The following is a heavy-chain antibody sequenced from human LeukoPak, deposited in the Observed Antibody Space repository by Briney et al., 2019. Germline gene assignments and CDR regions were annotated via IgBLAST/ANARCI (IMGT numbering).Heavy chain of an antibody. J-gene: IGHJ4*02. V-gene: IGHV3-48*02. CDR3: ARDHDFWSGYYTNYFDY. Sequence: GGSLRLSCAASGFTFSSYAMHWVRQAPGKGLEWVSYISSSSSTIYYADSVKGRFTISRDNAKNSLYLQMNSLRDEDTAVYYCARDHDFWSGYYTNYFDYWGQGTLVTVSS. CDR1: GFTFSSYA. CDR2: ISSSSSTI. D-gene: IGHD3-3*01.